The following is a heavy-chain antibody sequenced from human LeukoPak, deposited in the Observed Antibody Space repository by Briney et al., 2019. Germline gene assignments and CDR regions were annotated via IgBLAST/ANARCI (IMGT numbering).Heavy chain of an antibody. J-gene: IGHJ6*03. CDR3: ARDHGSGENLWGPYYYYMDV. V-gene: IGHV3-23*01. D-gene: IGHD3-10*01. CDR1: GFTFSSYA. Sequence: PGGSLRLSCAASGFTFSSYAMSWVRQAPGKGLEWVSAISGSGGSTYYADSVKGRFTISRDNSKNTLYLQMGSLRAEDMAVYYCARDHGSGENLWGPYYYYMDVWGKGTTVTVSS. CDR2: ISGSGGST.